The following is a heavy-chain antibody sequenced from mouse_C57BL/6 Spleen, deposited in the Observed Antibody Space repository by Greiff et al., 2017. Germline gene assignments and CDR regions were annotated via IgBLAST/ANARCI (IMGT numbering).Heavy chain of an antibody. Sequence: QVQLQQSGPGLVAPSQSLSITCTVSGFSLTSYAISWVRQPPGKGLEWLGVIWTGGGANYNSALKSRLSISKDNSKSQVFLKMNSLQTDDTARYYCARGDYYGSSDRFAYWGQGTLVTVSA. CDR1: GFSLTSYA. CDR2: IWTGGGA. V-gene: IGHV2-9-1*01. CDR3: ARGDYYGSSDRFAY. J-gene: IGHJ3*01. D-gene: IGHD1-1*01.